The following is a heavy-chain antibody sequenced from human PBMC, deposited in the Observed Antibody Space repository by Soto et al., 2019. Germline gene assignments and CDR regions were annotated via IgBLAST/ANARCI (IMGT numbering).Heavy chain of an antibody. D-gene: IGHD6-19*01. J-gene: IGHJ5*02. CDR3: ARVAVAGTWWFDP. V-gene: IGHV3-33*01. Sequence: QVQLVESGGRVVQAGRSLRLSCAASGFTFSNYGMHWARQAPGKGLEWVALIWYDGSNDRYADSVKGRFTISRDNFKNISYLRMNSLRAEDTAVYYCARVAVAGTWWFDPWGQGTLVTVSS. CDR2: IWYDGSND. CDR1: GFTFSNYG.